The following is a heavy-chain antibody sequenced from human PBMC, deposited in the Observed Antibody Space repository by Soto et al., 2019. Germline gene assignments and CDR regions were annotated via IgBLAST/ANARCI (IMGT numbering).Heavy chain of an antibody. Sequence: PSETLSLTCTVSGGSISSYYWSWIRQPAGKGLEWIGRIYYSGRTYNNPSLRSLVSMSIDTSKDQFSLKLKSVTAADTALYFCARQRTSVVTQAYFDVWGPGSLVTVSS. CDR2: IYYSGRT. V-gene: IGHV4-59*05. CDR1: GGSISSYY. D-gene: IGHD2-21*02. CDR3: ARQRTSVVTQAYFDV. J-gene: IGHJ4*02.